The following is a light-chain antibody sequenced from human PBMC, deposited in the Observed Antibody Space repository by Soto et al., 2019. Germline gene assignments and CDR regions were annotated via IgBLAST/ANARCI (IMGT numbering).Light chain of an antibody. V-gene: IGKV3-20*01. CDR2: SAS. J-gene: IGKJ1*01. CDR3: QQYGSSPPT. CDR1: QSVSRSY. Sequence: EIVLTQFPGTLSLSPGERGTLSCRASQSVSRSYLAWYQQKPGQAPRLLIYSASSRVTGIPDRFSGSGSGTDFTLTISRLEPEDFAVYYCQQYGSSPPTFGQGTKVEIK.